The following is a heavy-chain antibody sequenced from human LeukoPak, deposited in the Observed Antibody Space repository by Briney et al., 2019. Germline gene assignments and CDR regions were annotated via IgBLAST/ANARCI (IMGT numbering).Heavy chain of an antibody. CDR3: ARSQGIGYFDY. J-gene: IGHJ4*02. D-gene: IGHD2-21*01. CDR2: IYYSGST. V-gene: IGHV4-59*01. Sequence: SETLSLTCTVSGGSISSYYWSWIRQPPGKGLEWIGYIYYSGSTNYNPSLKSRVTISVDTSKNQFSLKLSSVTAADTAVYYCARSQGIGYFDYWGQETLVTVSS. CDR1: GGSISSYY.